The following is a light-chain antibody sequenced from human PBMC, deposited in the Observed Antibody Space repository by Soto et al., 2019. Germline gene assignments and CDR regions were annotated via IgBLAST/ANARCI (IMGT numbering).Light chain of an antibody. V-gene: IGLV1-40*01. CDR1: SSNIGAGYD. Sequence: QSVLTQPPSVSGAPGQRVTISCTGSSSNIGAGYDVHWYQRLPGTAPNLLIYGNSNRPSGVPDRFSGSKSGTSASLAITGLQAEDEADYYCQSYDSSLSGSVFGGGTKVTVL. CDR2: GNS. CDR3: QSYDSSLSGSV. J-gene: IGLJ3*02.